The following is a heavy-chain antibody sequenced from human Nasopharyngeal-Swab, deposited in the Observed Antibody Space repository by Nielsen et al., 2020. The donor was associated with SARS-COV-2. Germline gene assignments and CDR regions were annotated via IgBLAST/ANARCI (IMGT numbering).Heavy chain of an antibody. CDR3: ATPWELSAY. CDR2: IYYSGST. J-gene: IGHJ4*02. Sequence: WIRQPPGKGLEWIGSIYYSGSTYYNPSLKRGVTIAEDTSKNQFSMKMSSVTAADTAVYYCATPWELSAYWGQGTLVTVSS. D-gene: IGHD1-26*01. V-gene: IGHV4-39*01.